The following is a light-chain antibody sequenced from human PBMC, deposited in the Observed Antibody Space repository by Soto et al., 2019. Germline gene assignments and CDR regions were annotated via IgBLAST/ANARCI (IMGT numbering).Light chain of an antibody. CDR3: AAWYDSLNGYV. J-gene: IGLJ1*01. CDR1: SSNIGNNA. Sequence: QSVLTQPPSVSEAPRQRVTISCSGSSSNIGNNAVNWYQQLPGKAPKLLIYYDDLLPSGVSDRFSGSKSGTSASLAISGLQSEDEADYYCAAWYDSLNGYVFGTGTKVTVL. V-gene: IGLV1-36*01. CDR2: YDD.